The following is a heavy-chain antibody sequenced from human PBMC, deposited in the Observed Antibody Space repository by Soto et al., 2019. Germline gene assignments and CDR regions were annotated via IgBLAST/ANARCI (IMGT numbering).Heavy chain of an antibody. V-gene: IGHV4-59*08. CDR1: GGSISSYY. Sequence: SETLSLTCTVSGGSISSYYWSWIRQPPGKGLEWIGYIYYSGSTNYNPSLKGRVTISVDTSKNQFSLKLSSVTAADTAVYYCARVPAGGNSDYFDYWGQGTLVTVS. J-gene: IGHJ4*02. CDR2: IYYSGST. CDR3: ARVPAGGNSDYFDY. D-gene: IGHD2-21*02.